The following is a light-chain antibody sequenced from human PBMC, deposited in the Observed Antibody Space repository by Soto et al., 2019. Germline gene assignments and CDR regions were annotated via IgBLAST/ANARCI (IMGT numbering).Light chain of an antibody. Sequence: DIQMTQSPSTLSASVGDRVTISCRASQSAPIRLAWYQQKPGKAPKLLIYDVSSMKSGVPARFSGSGSGTEFTLTISGLQAEDFATYYCQQYNSYSSTFGQGTRVEIK. CDR3: QQYNSYSST. J-gene: IGKJ5*01. CDR1: QSAPIR. V-gene: IGKV1-5*01. CDR2: DVS.